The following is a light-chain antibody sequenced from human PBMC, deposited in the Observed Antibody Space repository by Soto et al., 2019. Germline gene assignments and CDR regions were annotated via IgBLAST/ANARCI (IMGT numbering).Light chain of an antibody. Sequence: EIVLTQSPATLSLSPGERATLSCRASQSVSSNLAWYQQKPGQAPRLLISDASNRATGIPARFSGSGSGTDFTLTISSLEPEDFAVYYCQQRNSWWTFGQGTKVDIK. CDR3: QQRNSWWT. CDR1: QSVSSN. V-gene: IGKV3-11*01. CDR2: DAS. J-gene: IGKJ1*01.